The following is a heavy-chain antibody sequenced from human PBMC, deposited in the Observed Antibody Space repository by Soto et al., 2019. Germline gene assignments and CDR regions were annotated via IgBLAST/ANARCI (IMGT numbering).Heavy chain of an antibody. V-gene: IGHV3-30-3*01. CDR2: ISYDGSNK. CDR3: ARDEGGGGYNVYYYYYYGMDV. D-gene: IGHD6-25*01. Sequence: GGSLRLSCAASGFTFSSYAMHWVRQAPGKGLEWVAVISYDGSNKYYADSVKGRFTISRDNSKNTLYLQMNSLRAEDTAVYYCARDEGGGGYNVYYYYYYGMDVWGQGTTATVSS. J-gene: IGHJ6*02. CDR1: GFTFSSYA.